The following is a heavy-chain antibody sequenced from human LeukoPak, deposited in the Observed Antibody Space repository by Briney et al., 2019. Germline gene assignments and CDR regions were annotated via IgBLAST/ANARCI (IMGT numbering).Heavy chain of an antibody. CDR1: GYTFTSYG. J-gene: IGHJ6*02. Sequence: SVKVSCKASGYTFTSYGISWVRQAPGQGLEWMGGIIPIFGTANYAQKFQGRVTITADESTSTAYMELSSLRSEDTAVYYCARESGGERITIFGVVINDYYYYYGMDVWGQGTTVTVSS. CDR3: ARESGGERITIFGVVINDYYYYYGMDV. D-gene: IGHD3-3*01. CDR2: IIPIFGTA. V-gene: IGHV1-69*13.